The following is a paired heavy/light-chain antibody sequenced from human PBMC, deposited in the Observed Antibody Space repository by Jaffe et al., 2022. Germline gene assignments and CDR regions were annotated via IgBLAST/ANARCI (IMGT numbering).Light chain of an antibody. V-gene: IGKV4-1*01. CDR2: WAS. J-gene: IGKJ4*01. CDR3: QQHYTTSLT. Sequence: DIVMTQSPDSLAVSLGERATINCKSSQSLLHNSNNKNFLAWYQHKPGQPPKLLMYWASTRESGVPDRFSGSGSGTDFTLTISSLQAEDVAVYYCQQHYTTSLTFGGGTKVEIK. CDR1: QSLLHNSNNKNF.
Heavy chain of an antibody. CDR2: IRADENLK. D-gene: IGHD6-6*01. CDR3: AKDEGADRPDYLDY. CDR1: GFTFSRYA. V-gene: IGHV3-30*02. Sequence: QVRLVGSGGGLVQPGGSLRLSCAASGFTFSRYAMHWVRQAPGKGLEWVAFIRADENLKYYGDPVRGRFTISRDNSKNTLYLQMNGLRGDDTAVYYCAKDEGADRPDYLDYWGQGILVTVSS. J-gene: IGHJ4*02.